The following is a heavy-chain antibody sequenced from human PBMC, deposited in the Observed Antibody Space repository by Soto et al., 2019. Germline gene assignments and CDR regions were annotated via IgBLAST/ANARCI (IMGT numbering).Heavy chain of an antibody. CDR1: GGSISSSSYY. Sequence: QLLESGPGLVKPSETLSLTCTVSGGSISSSSYYWGWIRQPPGKGLEWIGSIYYSGSTYYNPSLKSRVTISVDTSKNQFSLKLSSVTAADTAVYYCARRGRDYDSSGYDDYWGQGTLVTVSS. V-gene: IGHV4-39*01. J-gene: IGHJ4*02. CDR2: IYYSGST. CDR3: ARRGRDYDSSGYDDY. D-gene: IGHD3-22*01.